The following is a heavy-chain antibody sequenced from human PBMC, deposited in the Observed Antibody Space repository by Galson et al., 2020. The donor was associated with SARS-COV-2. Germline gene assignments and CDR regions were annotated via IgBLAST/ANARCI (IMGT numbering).Heavy chain of an antibody. CDR3: ARDVAPRAVYY. CDR1: GFIFRNSW. CDR2: IKQDGSEK. V-gene: IGHV3-7*03. Sequence: GGSLRLSCAASGFIFRNSWMTWVRQAPGKGLEWVANIKQDGSEKYYVDSVKGRFTISRDNAKKSLYLQMNSLIAEDTAVYYCARDVAPRAVYYGGEGTLVTFSS. D-gene: IGHD2-21*01. J-gene: IGHJ4*02.